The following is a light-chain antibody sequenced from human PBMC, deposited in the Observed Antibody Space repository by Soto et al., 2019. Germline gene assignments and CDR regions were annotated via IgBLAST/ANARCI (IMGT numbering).Light chain of an antibody. V-gene: IGKV3-15*01. CDR1: RSVNSD. J-gene: IGKJ2*01. Sequence: EIVLTQSPATLSVSPGNRATLSCRASRSVNSDLAWYQQKPGQAPRLLIYGASTRATGTPTRFSGSGSGTEFTLTISSLQSEDFAVYFCQQYNNWPPYTFGQGTKVDIK. CDR3: QQYNNWPPYT. CDR2: GAS.